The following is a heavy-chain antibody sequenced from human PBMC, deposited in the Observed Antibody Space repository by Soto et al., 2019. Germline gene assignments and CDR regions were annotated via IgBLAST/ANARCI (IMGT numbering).Heavy chain of an antibody. V-gene: IGHV4-38-2*01. J-gene: IGHJ5*02. Sequence: SETLSLTCAVSGYSISSGYYWGWLRQPPGKGLEWIGYIYHSGSTYYNPSLKSRVTISVDRSKNQFSLKLSSVTAADTAVYYCARLDFRMNWFDPWGQGTLVTVSS. CDR2: IYHSGST. D-gene: IGHD3-3*01. CDR3: ARLDFRMNWFDP. CDR1: GYSISSGYY.